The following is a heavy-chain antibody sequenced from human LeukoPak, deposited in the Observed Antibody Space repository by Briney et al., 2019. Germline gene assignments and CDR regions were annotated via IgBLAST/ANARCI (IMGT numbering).Heavy chain of an antibody. V-gene: IGHV1-8*03. CDR1: GYTFTGYY. Sequence: ASVKVSCKASGYTFTGYYMHWVRQAPGQGLEWMGWMNPNSGNTGYAQKFQGRVTITRNTSISTAYMELSSLRSEDTAVYYCARGAVAAYYYYYYMDVWGKGTTVTISS. J-gene: IGHJ6*03. D-gene: IGHD6-19*01. CDR2: MNPNSGNT. CDR3: ARGAVAAYYYYYYMDV.